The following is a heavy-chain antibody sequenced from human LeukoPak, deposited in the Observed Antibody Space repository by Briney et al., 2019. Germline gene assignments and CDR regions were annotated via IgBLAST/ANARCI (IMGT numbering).Heavy chain of an antibody. CDR1: GYSFTSYW. D-gene: IGHD3-22*01. CDR3: ARRRYYDSSGYYYDLYYFDY. J-gene: IGHJ4*02. Sequence: GESLKISCKGSGYSFTSYWIGWVRQMPGKGLEWMGIIYPGDSDTRYSPSFQGQVTISADKSTSTAYLRWSSLKASDTAMYYCARRRYYDSSGYYYDLYYFDYWGQGTLVTVSS. CDR2: IYPGDSDT. V-gene: IGHV5-51*01.